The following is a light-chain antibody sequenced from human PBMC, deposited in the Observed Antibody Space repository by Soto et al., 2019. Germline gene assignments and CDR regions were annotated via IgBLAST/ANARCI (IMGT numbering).Light chain of an antibody. CDR1: QSVSSN. CDR3: QQYNNWPPT. J-gene: IGKJ2*01. Sequence: EIVMTQSPATLSVSPGERATLSCRASQSVSSNLAWYQQKPGQAPRLLIYCASTRATGIPARFSGSRSGTEFTLTISSLQSEDFAVYYCQQYNNWPPTFGQGTKLEIK. V-gene: IGKV3-15*01. CDR2: CAS.